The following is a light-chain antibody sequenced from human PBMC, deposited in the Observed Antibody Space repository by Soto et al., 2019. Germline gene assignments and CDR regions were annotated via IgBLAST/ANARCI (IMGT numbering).Light chain of an antibody. J-gene: IGKJ1*01. V-gene: IGKV1-5*03. CDR3: QQYQIDWT. Sequence: DIQMTQSPSTLSGSVGDRVTITCRASQTISSWLAWYQQKPGKAPKLLIYKASTLQSGVPSRFSGSGSGTEFTLTISSLQPDDFATYYCQQYQIDWTFGQGTKVDIK. CDR2: KAS. CDR1: QTISSW.